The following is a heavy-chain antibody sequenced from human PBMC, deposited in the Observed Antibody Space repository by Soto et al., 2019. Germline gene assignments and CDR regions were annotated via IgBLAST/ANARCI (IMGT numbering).Heavy chain of an antibody. Sequence: QVQLVQSGAEVKKPGSSVKVSCKASGGTFSSYTISWVRQAPGQGLEWMGRIIPILGIANYAQKFQGRVTITADKSTSTAYMELSSLRSEDTAVYYCANGSGFWSGNYYYYMDVWGKGTTVTVSS. D-gene: IGHD3-3*01. V-gene: IGHV1-69*02. CDR3: ANGSGFWSGNYYYYMDV. J-gene: IGHJ6*03. CDR1: GGTFSSYT. CDR2: IIPILGIA.